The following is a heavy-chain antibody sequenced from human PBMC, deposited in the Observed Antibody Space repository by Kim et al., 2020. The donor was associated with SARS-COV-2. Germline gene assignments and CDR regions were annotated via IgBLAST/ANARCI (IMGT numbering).Heavy chain of an antibody. CDR3: LEWFGELLSAFDI. D-gene: IGHD3-10*01. CDR2: ILNSGDST. Sequence: GGSLRLSCAASGFTSSNYAMTWVRRAPGKGLEWVATILNSGDSTLYADSVKGRFTISRDNSKNTLFLQMNSLGADDTAVYYCLEWFGELLSAFDIWCKGTMVIVSS. V-gene: IGHV3-23*01. CDR1: GFTSSNYA. J-gene: IGHJ3*02.